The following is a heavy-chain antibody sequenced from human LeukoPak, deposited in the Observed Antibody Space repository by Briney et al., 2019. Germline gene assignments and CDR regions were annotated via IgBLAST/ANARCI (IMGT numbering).Heavy chain of an antibody. D-gene: IGHD3-10*01. CDR2: MNPNSGNT. CDR3: AKDFAKGGYYYGSGTHYYYYYMDV. J-gene: IGHJ6*03. Sequence: ASVKVSCKASGYTFTSYDINWVRQATGQGLEWMGWMNPNSGNTGYAQKFQGRVTITRNTSISTAYMELNSLRAEDTAVYYCAKDFAKGGYYYGSGTHYYYYYMDVWGKGTTVTVSS. CDR1: GYTFTSYD. V-gene: IGHV1-8*03.